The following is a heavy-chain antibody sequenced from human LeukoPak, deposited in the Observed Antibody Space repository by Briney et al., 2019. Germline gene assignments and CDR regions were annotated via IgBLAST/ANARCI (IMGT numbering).Heavy chain of an antibody. CDR3: ARGGYCTNSVCYTHWFGL. CDR2: ISAYNGNT. D-gene: IGHD2-8*01. J-gene: IGHJ5*02. Sequence: GASVKVSCKASGYTFTSYGISLVRQAPGQGLEWMGWISAYNGNTNYAQKLQGRVTMTTDTSTSTAYMELRSLRSDDTAVYYCARGGYCTNSVCYTHWFGLWGQGTLVTVSS. V-gene: IGHV1-18*01. CDR1: GYTFTSYG.